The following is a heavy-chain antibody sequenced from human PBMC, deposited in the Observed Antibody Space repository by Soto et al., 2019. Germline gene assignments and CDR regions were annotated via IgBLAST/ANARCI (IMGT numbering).Heavy chain of an antibody. J-gene: IGHJ6*02. V-gene: IGHV1-69*13. CDR2: IIPIFGTA. CDR1: GGTFSSYA. CDR3: AREDIVVVPAASNVNYYYYGMDV. D-gene: IGHD2-2*01. Sequence: SVKVSCKASGGTFSSYAISWVRQAPGQGLEWMGGIIPIFGTANYAQKFQGRVTITADESTSTAYMELSSLRPEDTAVYYCAREDIVVVPAASNVNYYYYGMDVWGQGTTVTVSS.